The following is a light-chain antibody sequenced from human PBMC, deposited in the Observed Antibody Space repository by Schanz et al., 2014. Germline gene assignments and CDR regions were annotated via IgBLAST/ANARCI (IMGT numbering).Light chain of an antibody. CDR1: SSDIGGYNS. CDR3: SSYAGSLTVV. V-gene: IGLV2-8*01. Sequence: QSVLTQPPSASGSPGQSVTISCTGSSSDIGGYNSVSWYQQFPGKAPKLMIYEVNKRPSGVPDRFSGSKSGNTASLTVSGLQAEDEADYYCSSYAGSLTVVFGGGTKLTVL. J-gene: IGLJ2*01. CDR2: EVN.